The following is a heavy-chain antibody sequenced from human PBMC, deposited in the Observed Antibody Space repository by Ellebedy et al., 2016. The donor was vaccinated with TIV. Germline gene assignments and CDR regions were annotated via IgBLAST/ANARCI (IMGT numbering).Heavy chain of an antibody. V-gene: IGHV3-30-3*01. CDR1: GFAFHNYA. Sequence: GESLKISXAASGFAFHNYAMHWVRQAPGKGLEWVAVLSYVGNNKYYADSVQGRFTISRDNSKSTLYLQMNSLRAEDTAVYYCARDRVDYGSGSYAVDIWGQGTMVTVSS. CDR2: LSYVGNNK. CDR3: ARDRVDYGSGSYAVDI. D-gene: IGHD3-10*01. J-gene: IGHJ3*02.